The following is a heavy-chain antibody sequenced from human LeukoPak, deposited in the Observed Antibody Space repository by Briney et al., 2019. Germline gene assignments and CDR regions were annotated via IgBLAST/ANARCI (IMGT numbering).Heavy chain of an antibody. Sequence: GGSLRLSCAASGFTFSSYGMHWVRQAPGKGLEWVSAISGSGGSTYYADSVKGRFTISRDNSKNTLYLQMNSLRAEDTAVYYCAKVGFCSSTSCYRTLDYWGQGTLVTVSS. V-gene: IGHV3-23*01. CDR1: GFTFSSYG. D-gene: IGHD2-2*01. CDR2: ISGSGGST. CDR3: AKVGFCSSTSCYRTLDY. J-gene: IGHJ4*02.